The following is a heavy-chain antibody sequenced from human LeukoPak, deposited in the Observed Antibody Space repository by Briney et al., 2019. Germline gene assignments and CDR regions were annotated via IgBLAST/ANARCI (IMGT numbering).Heavy chain of an antibody. CDR2: IYTSGST. V-gene: IGHV4-4*07. Sequence: PSETLSLTRTVPSGSISSYYWSCIRQPAGMGLEWIGRIYTSGSTNYNPSLKSRVTMSVDTSKNQFSLKLSSVTAADTAVYYCASSGAAGNAFDIWGQGTMVTVSS. CDR3: ASSGAAGNAFDI. D-gene: IGHD6-13*01. J-gene: IGHJ3*02. CDR1: SGSISSYY.